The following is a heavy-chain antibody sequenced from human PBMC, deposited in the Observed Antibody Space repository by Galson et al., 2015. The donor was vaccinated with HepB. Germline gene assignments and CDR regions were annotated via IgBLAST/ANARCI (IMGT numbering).Heavy chain of an antibody. V-gene: IGHV3-53*01. J-gene: IGHJ6*02. D-gene: IGHD6-13*01. Sequence: SLRLSCAASGFTVSSNYMSWVRQAPGKGLEWVSVIYSGGSTYYADSVKGRFTISRDNSKNTLYLQMNSLRAEDTAVYYCAREKWPSIAAAGIGFGGRYNQKEYYYYYGMDVWGQGTTVTVSS. CDR2: IYSGGST. CDR1: GFTVSSNY. CDR3: AREKWPSIAAAGIGFGGRYNQKEYYYYYGMDV.